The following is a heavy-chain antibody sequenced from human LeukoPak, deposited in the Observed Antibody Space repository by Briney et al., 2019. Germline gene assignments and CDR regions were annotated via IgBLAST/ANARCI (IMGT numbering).Heavy chain of an antibody. J-gene: IGHJ4*02. Sequence: PGGSLRLSCAASGFTFSSYGMHWVRQAPGKGLEWVAFIRYDGSNKYYADSVKGRFTISRDNSKNTLYLQMNSLRAEDTAVYYCAKDFQLREWDLLGVGDYYFDYWGQGTLVTVSS. CDR1: GFTFSSYG. D-gene: IGHD1-26*01. V-gene: IGHV3-30*02. CDR2: IRYDGSNK. CDR3: AKDFQLREWDLLGVGDYYFDY.